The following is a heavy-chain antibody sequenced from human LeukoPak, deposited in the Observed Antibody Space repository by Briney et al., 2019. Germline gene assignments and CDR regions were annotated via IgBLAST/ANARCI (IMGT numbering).Heavy chain of an antibody. CDR3: ARDTAEYNWFDP. CDR2: IYTSGST. D-gene: IGHD4-17*01. V-gene: IGHV4-4*09. Sequence: SETLSLTCTVSGGSISSYYWSWIRQPPGKGLEWIGYIYTSGSTNYNPSLKSRVTISVDTSKNQFSLKLSSVTAADTAVYYCARDTAEYNWFDPWGQGTLVTVSS. J-gene: IGHJ5*02. CDR1: GGSISSYY.